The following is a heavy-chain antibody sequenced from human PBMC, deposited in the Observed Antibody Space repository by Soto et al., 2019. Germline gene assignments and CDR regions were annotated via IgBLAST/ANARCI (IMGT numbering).Heavy chain of an antibody. J-gene: IGHJ5*02. D-gene: IGHD3-3*02. CDR1: GYTFTSYD. Sequence: ASVKVSFKAPGYTFTSYDINWVLQATGQVLERMGWMNPNSGNTGYAQKFQGRVTMTRNTSISTAYMELNTLRSEDTAVYYCARGLANDWFDPWGQGTLVTVSS. CDR3: ARGLANDWFDP. V-gene: IGHV1-8*01. CDR2: MNPNSGNT.